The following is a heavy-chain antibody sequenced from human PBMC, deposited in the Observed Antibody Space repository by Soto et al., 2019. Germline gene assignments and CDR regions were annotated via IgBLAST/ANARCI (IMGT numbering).Heavy chain of an antibody. CDR3: ARDLVIAVAGWDAFDI. CDR1: GYTFTSYG. CDR2: ISAYNGNT. V-gene: IGHV1-18*01. D-gene: IGHD6-19*01. J-gene: IGHJ3*02. Sequence: QVQLVQSGAEVKKPGASVKVSCKASGYTFTSYGISWVRQAPGQGLEWMGWISAYNGNTNYAQKLQGRVTMTTDTSTSTAYMELRSMRSDDTAVYYCARDLVIAVAGWDAFDIWGQGTMVTVSS.